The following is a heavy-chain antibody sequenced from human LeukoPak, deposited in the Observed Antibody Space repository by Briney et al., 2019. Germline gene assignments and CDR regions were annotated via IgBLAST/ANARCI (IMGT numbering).Heavy chain of an antibody. D-gene: IGHD1-26*01. V-gene: IGHV4-59*01. Sequence: SETLSLTCTVSGGSISSYYWSWIRQPPGKGLEWIGYIYYSGSTNYNPSLKSRATISVDTSKNQFSLKLSSVTAADTAVYYCARDIGWYFDLWGRGTLVTVSS. J-gene: IGHJ2*01. CDR2: IYYSGST. CDR1: GGSISSYY. CDR3: ARDIGWYFDL.